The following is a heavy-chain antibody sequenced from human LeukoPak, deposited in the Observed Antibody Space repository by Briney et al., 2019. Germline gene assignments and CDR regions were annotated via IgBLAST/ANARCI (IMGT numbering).Heavy chain of an antibody. D-gene: IGHD1-26*01. V-gene: IGHV1-18*01. CDR2: ISAYNGNT. CDR3: ARDKSGSYLAYFQH. CDR1: GYTFTSYG. Sequence: ALVKVSCKASGYTFTSYGISWVRQAPGQGLEWMGWISAYNGNTNYAQKLQGRVTMTTDTSTSTAYMELRSLRSDDTAVYYCARDKSGSYLAYFQHWGQGTLVTVSS. J-gene: IGHJ1*01.